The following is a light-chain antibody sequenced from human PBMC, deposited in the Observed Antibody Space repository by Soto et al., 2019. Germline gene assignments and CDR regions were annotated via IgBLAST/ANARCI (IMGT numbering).Light chain of an antibody. Sequence: QLVLTQPPSASVTPGQRVTISCSGSRSSIGSNTINWYQHLPGTAPKLLIYSNNHRPSGVPDRISGSKSGTSASLAISGLQSEDEADYYCAAWDDSLNGFYVFGTGTKLTVL. J-gene: IGLJ1*01. CDR1: RSSIGSNT. V-gene: IGLV1-44*01. CDR2: SNN. CDR3: AAWDDSLNGFYV.